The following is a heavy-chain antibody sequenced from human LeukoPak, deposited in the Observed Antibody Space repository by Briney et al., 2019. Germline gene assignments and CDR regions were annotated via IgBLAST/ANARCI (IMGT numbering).Heavy chain of an antibody. J-gene: IGHJ4*02. CDR2: IIPILGIA. V-gene: IGHV1-69*04. D-gene: IGHD1-26*01. Sequence: SVKVSCKASGGXFSSYAISWVRQAPGQGLEWMGRIIPILGIANYAQKFQGRVTMTGDTSISTAYMELNRLSSDDTAVYYCARDGSLDYWGQGTLVTVSS. CDR3: ARDGSLDY. CDR1: GGXFSSYA.